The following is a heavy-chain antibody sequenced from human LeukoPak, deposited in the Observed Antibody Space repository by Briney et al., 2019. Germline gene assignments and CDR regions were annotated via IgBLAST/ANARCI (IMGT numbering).Heavy chain of an antibody. J-gene: IGHJ4*02. D-gene: IGHD1-1*01. V-gene: IGHV1-18*01. CDR1: GGTFSSYG. CDR3: ASVNWDHFDY. Sequence: ASVKVSCKASGGTFSSYGISWVRQAPGQGLEWMGWISAYNGNTNYAQKLQGRVTMTTDTSTSTAYMELRSLRSDDTAVYYCASVNWDHFDYWGQGTLVTVSS. CDR2: ISAYNGNT.